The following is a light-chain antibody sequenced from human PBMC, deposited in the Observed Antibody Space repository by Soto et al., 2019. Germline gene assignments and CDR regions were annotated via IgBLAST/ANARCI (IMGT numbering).Light chain of an antibody. Sequence: DIVMTQSPDSLAVSLGERATINCKSSQSVLYSSNNKNYFGWYQQKPGQPPKLLIYWASTRESGVPDRFSGSGSGTDFTLTISSLQPEDFATYYCQQSYSTPETFGQGTKVDIK. J-gene: IGKJ1*01. CDR1: QSVLYSSNNKNY. V-gene: IGKV4-1*01. CDR3: QQSYSTPET. CDR2: WAS.